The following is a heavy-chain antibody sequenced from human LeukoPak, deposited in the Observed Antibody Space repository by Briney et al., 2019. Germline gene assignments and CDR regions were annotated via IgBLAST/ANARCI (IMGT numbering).Heavy chain of an antibody. J-gene: IGHJ5*02. Sequence: ASVKVSCKASGYTFTRYDINWARHATGQGHEWMGWMNPNSGNTGYAQKFQGRVTITRNTSISTAYMELSSLRSEDTAVYYCARGGCSSTSCYDPWGQGTLVTVSS. CDR3: ARGGCSSTSCYDP. V-gene: IGHV1-8*03. CDR1: GYTFTRYD. CDR2: MNPNSGNT. D-gene: IGHD2-2*01.